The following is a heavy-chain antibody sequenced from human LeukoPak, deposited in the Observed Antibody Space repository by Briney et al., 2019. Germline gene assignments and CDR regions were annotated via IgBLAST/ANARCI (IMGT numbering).Heavy chain of an antibody. V-gene: IGHV3-30*04. Sequence: PGRSLRLSCAASGFTFSSYAMHWVRQAPGKGLEWVAVISYDGSNKYYADSVKGRFTISRDNSKNTLYLQMNSLRAEDTAVYYCAKGLAGSSKTGIDYWGQGTLVTVSS. CDR1: GFTFSSYA. D-gene: IGHD6-6*01. CDR3: AKGLAGSSKTGIDY. J-gene: IGHJ4*02. CDR2: ISYDGSNK.